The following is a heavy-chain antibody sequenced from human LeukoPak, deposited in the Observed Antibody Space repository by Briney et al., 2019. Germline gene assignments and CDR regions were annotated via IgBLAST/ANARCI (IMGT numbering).Heavy chain of an antibody. D-gene: IGHD3-22*01. Sequence: GGSLRLSCAASGFTFSSYAMSWVRQAPGKGLEWVSAISGSGGSTYYADSVKGRFTISRDNSKNTLYLQMNSLRAEDTAVYYCAKSQGITMIVVASFDYRGQGTLVTVSS. CDR1: GFTFSSYA. CDR2: ISGSGGST. V-gene: IGHV3-23*01. CDR3: AKSQGITMIVVASFDY. J-gene: IGHJ4*02.